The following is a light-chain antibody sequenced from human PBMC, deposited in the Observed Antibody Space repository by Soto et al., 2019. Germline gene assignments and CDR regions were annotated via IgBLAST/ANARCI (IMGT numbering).Light chain of an antibody. CDR1: QSVSSSY. J-gene: IGKJ1*01. Sequence: VLTQSPDPLSLSPGEGASLSCKSSQSVSSSYLAWYQQKPGQAPRLLIYGASSRATGIPDRFSGSGSGTDCTLTISRLEPEDVAVYYCQQYGSSTWTLGQGTKVDIK. CDR3: QQYGSSTWT. V-gene: IGKV3-20*01. CDR2: GAS.